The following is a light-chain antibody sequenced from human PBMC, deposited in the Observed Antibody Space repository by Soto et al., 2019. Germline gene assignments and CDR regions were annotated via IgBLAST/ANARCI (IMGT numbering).Light chain of an antibody. CDR3: CSYTSRSTYV. V-gene: IGLV2-14*01. CDR2: EVS. J-gene: IGLJ1*01. CDR1: SSDVGGYNY. Sequence: QSALTQPASVSGSPGQSITISSTGTSSDVGGYNYVSWYQQHPGKAPKLMIYEVSNRPSGVSNRFSGSKSGNTASLTISGLQAEDETDYYCCSYTSRSTYVFGTGTKLTVL.